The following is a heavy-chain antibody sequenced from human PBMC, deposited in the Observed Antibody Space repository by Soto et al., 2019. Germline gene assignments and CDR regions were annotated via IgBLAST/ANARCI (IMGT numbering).Heavy chain of an antibody. Sequence: SVKVSCKVSGDTFTRFGFSWVRQAPGRGLEWMGVIIPIFSTATYAQNLQERVTITADESTSTVYMELRSLRSDDTATYFCARETLRLTAQNPHFYGMDAWGQGTTVTV. D-gene: IGHD3-16*01. CDR3: ARETLRLTAQNPHFYGMDA. CDR1: GDTFTRFG. V-gene: IGHV1-69*13. CDR2: IIPIFSTA. J-gene: IGHJ6*02.